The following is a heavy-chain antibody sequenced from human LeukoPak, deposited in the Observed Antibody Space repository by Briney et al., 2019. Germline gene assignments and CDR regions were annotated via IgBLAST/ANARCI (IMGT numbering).Heavy chain of an antibody. CDR2: IYYSGST. CDR1: GGSISSYY. V-gene: IGHV4-59*01. CDR3: ARAFVNDFWSGYPFHYGMDV. J-gene: IGHJ6*02. D-gene: IGHD3-3*01. Sequence: SETLSLTCTVSGGSISSYYWSWIRQPPGKGLEWIGYIYYSGSTNYNPSLKSRVTISVDTSKNQFSLKLSSVTAADTAVYYCARAFVNDFWSGYPFHYGMDVWGQGTTVTVSS.